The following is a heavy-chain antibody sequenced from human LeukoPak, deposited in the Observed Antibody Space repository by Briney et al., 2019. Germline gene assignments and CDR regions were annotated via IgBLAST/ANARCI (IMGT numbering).Heavy chain of an antibody. D-gene: IGHD3-16*01. J-gene: IGHJ4*02. Sequence: PGGSLSLSCAASGFTFSSYAMSWVRQAPGKGLEWVSAISGSGGSTYYADSVKGRFIISRDNSKNTLYLQINSLRAEDTAVYYCAKDLNQGLRDWGQGTLVTVSS. CDR1: GFTFSSYA. V-gene: IGHV3-23*01. CDR2: ISGSGGST. CDR3: AKDLNQGLRD.